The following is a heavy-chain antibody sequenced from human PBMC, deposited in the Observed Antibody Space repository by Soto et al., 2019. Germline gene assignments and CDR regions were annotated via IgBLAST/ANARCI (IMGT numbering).Heavy chain of an antibody. CDR3: ARSPGWPEGYVDP. D-gene: IGHD1-1*01. J-gene: IGHJ5*02. V-gene: IGHV4-61*01. Sequence: SETLSLTCTVSRGSVSGGSYFWNWIRQPPRKGLEWIGYFYKSGYTKYNPSLESRVTISGDTSKNQISLKLSSVTAADTAVYYCARSPGWPEGYVDPWGQGTLVTVS. CDR2: FYKSGYT. CDR1: RGSVSGGSYF.